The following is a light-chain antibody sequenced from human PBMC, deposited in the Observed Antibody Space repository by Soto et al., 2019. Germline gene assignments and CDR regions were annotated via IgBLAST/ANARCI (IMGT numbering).Light chain of an antibody. V-gene: IGLV2-8*01. Sequence: QTVVTQPPSASGSPGQSVTISCTGTISDVGGYNYVSWYQQHPGKAPKRMIYEVSKRPSGVPDRFSGSKSGNTASLTVSGLQAEDEADYYCSSYAGSNNYVVFGGGTQLTVL. J-gene: IGLJ2*01. CDR3: SSYAGSNNYVV. CDR2: EVS. CDR1: ISDVGGYNY.